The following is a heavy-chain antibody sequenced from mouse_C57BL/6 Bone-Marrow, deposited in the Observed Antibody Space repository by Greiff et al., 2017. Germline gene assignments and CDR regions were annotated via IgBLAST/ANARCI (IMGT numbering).Heavy chain of an antibody. D-gene: IGHD1-1*01. V-gene: IGHV1-20*01. CDR2: INPYNGDT. Sequence: EVQLQQSGPELVKPGDSVKISCKASGYSFTGYFMNWVMQSHGKSLEWIGRINPYNGDTFYNQKFKGKATLTLDKSSSTAHMELRSLTSEDSAVYYCASSDFGSSPWYFDVWGTGTTVTVSS. CDR3: ASSDFGSSPWYFDV. J-gene: IGHJ1*03. CDR1: GYSFTGYF.